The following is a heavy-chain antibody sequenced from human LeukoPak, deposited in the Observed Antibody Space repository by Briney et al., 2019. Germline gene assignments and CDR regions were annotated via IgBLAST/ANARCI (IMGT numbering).Heavy chain of an antibody. Sequence: GGSLRLSGVASGFTFSTYTLNWVRQAPGPGLELASSISGRSSYINYADSVKDRFTISRENAKNSLFLQMSSLRAEDTAVDYCARERNGYYFDYWGQGTLVTVSS. CDR2: ISGRSSYI. CDR1: GFTFSTYT. CDR3: ARERNGYYFDY. V-gene: IGHV3-21*01. J-gene: IGHJ4*02. D-gene: IGHD2-8*01.